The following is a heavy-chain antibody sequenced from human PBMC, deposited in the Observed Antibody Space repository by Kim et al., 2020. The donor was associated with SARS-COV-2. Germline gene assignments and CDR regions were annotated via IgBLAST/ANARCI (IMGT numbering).Heavy chain of an antibody. J-gene: IGHJ4*02. V-gene: IGHV3-23*01. CDR2: IGVGGST. Sequence: GGSLRLSCTASGFTFSNSGMAWVRQAPGKGKEWVSAIGVGGSTFYPAAVRGRFIISRDNSENTLYLQMNSLRAEDTAIYYYAKKRVGSGWGRNHEYWGQG. CDR3: AKKRVGSGWGRNHEY. D-gene: IGHD6-25*01. CDR1: GFTFSNSG.